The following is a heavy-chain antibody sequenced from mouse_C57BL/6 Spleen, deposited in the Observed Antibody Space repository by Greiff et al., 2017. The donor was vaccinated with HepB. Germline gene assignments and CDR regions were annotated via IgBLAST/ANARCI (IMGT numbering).Heavy chain of an antibody. CDR3: ARDYDYESFAY. CDR1: GFTFSDYG. V-gene: IGHV5-17*01. J-gene: IGHJ3*01. CDR2: ISSGSSTI. D-gene: IGHD2-4*01. Sequence: EVQRVESGGGLVKPGGSLKLSCAASGFTFSDYGMHWVRQAPEKGLEWVAYISSGSSTIYYADTVKGRFTISRDNAKNTLFLQMTSLRSEDTAMYYCARDYDYESFAYWGQGTLVTVSA.